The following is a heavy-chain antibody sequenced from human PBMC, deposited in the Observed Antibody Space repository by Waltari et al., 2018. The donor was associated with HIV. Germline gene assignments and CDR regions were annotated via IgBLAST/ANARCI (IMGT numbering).Heavy chain of an antibody. CDR1: GDSISYSAYY. J-gene: IGHJ4*02. CDR2: VDYSGKT. Sequence: QLHLQESGPGLVKPSETLTLTCTVSGDSISYSAYYWGWTRQSPGKGLEWIGSVDYSGKTFYNPSLKMRGTISVDTSKTRFALNLDAVTAAETAAYYCAQDRGYIQGGGNWGRGTLVTVSS. D-gene: IGHD5-18*01. CDR3: AQDRGYIQGGGN. V-gene: IGHV4-39*01.